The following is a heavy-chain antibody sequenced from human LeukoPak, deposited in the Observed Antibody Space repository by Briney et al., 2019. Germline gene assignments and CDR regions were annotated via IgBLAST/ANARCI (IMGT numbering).Heavy chain of an antibody. CDR1: GGSISSYY. CDR2: IYYSGST. V-gene: IGHV4-59*01. Sequence: SETLSLTCTVSGGSISSYYWSWIRQPPGKGLEWIGYIYYSGSTNYNPSLKSRVTISVDTSKNQFSLKLSSVTAADTAVYYSARGVVVPAAMGPNYYYYGMDVWGKGTTVTVSS. CDR3: ARGVVVPAAMGPNYYYYGMDV. D-gene: IGHD2-2*01. J-gene: IGHJ6*04.